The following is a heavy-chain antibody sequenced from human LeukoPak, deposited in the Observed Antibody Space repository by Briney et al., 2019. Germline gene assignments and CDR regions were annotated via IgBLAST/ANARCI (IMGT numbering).Heavy chain of an antibody. V-gene: IGHV4-34*01. D-gene: IGHD1-26*01. J-gene: IGHJ6*02. CDR1: GGSFSGYY. CDR3: ARGGIVGATYYYYYYGMDV. Sequence: NPSETLSLTCAVYGGSFSGYYWSWIRQPPGKGLEWIGEINHSGSTNYNPSLKSRVTISVDTSKNQFSLKLSSVTAADTAVYYCARGGIVGATYYYYYYGMDVWGQGTTVTVSS. CDR2: INHSGST.